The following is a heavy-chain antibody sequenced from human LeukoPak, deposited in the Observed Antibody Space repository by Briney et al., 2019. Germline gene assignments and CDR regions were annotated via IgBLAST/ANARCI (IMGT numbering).Heavy chain of an antibody. D-gene: IGHD3-3*01. CDR1: GFTFSSYS. V-gene: IGHV3-21*01. CDR2: ISTSSNYI. Sequence: GGSLRLSCAASGFTFSSYSMNWVRQAPGRGLEWDSSISTSSNYIYYADSVKGRFTIARDNAKNSLYLQMSSLRAEDTAVYYCARDFKTILGMIDYWGQGTLVTVSS. J-gene: IGHJ4*02. CDR3: ARDFKTILGMIDY.